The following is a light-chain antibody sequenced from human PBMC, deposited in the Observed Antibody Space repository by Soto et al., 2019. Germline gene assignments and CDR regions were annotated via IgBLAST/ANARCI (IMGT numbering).Light chain of an antibody. CDR1: NIGSKS. Sequence: SYELTQPPSAAVAPGETASITCGGNNIGSKSVHWYQQKPGQAPVLVIYYDNDRPSGIPERFSGSNSGNTATLTISRVEAGDEADYYCQVWDTGSDHLVFGGGTKVTVL. CDR3: QVWDTGSDHLV. J-gene: IGLJ2*01. CDR2: YDN. V-gene: IGLV3-21*04.